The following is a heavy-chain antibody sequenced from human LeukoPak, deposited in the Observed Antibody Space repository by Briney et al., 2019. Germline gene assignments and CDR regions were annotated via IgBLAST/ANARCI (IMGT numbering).Heavy chain of an antibody. D-gene: IGHD5-24*01. CDR3: ARAPMGLWPGI. CDR1: GGSISSGSYY. V-gene: IGHV4-61*10. Sequence: PSQTLSLTCTVSGGSISSGSYYWSWIRQPAGKGLEWIGYIHYSGSTKYNPSLKSRVTISVDMSKNQFSLKLNSVTAADTAVYYCARAPMGLWPGIWGQGTMVTVSS. J-gene: IGHJ3*02. CDR2: IHYSGST.